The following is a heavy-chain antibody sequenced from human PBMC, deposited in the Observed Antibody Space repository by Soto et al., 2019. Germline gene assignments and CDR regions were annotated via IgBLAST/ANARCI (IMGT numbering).Heavy chain of an antibody. CDR2: IYYSGST. V-gene: IGHV4-59*01. Sequence: SETLSLTCTVSGGSISSYYWSWIRQPPGKGLEWIGYIYYSGSTNYNPSLKSRVTISVDTSKNQFSLKLSSVTAADTAVYYCARVFGLELWLDPWGQGTLVTVSS. J-gene: IGHJ5*02. CDR1: GGSISSYY. CDR3: ARVFGLELWLDP. D-gene: IGHD1-7*01.